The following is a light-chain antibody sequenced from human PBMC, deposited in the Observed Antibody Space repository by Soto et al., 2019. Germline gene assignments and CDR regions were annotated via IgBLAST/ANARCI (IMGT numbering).Light chain of an antibody. V-gene: IGKV3-15*01. CDR1: QSVGSH. CDR2: GAS. CDR3: QQYHNWPLWA. Sequence: ETVVTQSPATLSVSPGERATLYCRASQSVGSHLAWYHQKPGQAPRLLIYGASTRATDIPARFSGSGSGTEFTLTISSLQSEDFAVYYCQQYHNWPLWAFGQGTKVEIK. J-gene: IGKJ1*01.